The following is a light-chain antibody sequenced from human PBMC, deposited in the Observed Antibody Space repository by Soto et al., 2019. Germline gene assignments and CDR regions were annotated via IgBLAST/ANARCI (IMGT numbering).Light chain of an antibody. J-gene: IGLJ2*01. CDR1: SSDIGGHNF. CDR2: EVG. V-gene: IGLV2-14*01. Sequence: QSALTQPAAVSGSPGQSITISCTGTSSDIGGHNFVSWYQHHPGKAPKLLIYEVGYRASGVSNRFTGSKSANTASLTISGLQAEDEADYSCSSYTTSSYVVFGGGTKLTVL. CDR3: SSYTTSSYVV.